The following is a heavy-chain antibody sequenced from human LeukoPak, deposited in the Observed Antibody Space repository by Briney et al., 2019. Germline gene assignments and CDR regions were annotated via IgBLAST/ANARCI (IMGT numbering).Heavy chain of an antibody. CDR3: ARLALYSRSWNY. CDR2: INHSGST. D-gene: IGHD6-13*01. V-gene: IGHV4-34*01. J-gene: IGHJ4*02. Sequence: SETLSPTCAVYGGSFSGYYWSWIRQPPGKGLEWIGEINHSGSTNYNPSLKSRVTISVDTSKNQFSLKLSSVTAADTAVYYCARLALYSRSWNYWGQGTLVTVSS. CDR1: GGSFSGYY.